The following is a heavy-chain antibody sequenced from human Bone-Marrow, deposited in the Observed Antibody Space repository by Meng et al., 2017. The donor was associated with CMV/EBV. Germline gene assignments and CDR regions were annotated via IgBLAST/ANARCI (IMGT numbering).Heavy chain of an antibody. D-gene: IGHD1-26*01. J-gene: IGHJ3*01. CDR3: ARWDPAKNAFDV. CDR2: INPNSGGT. CDR1: GYTFTSYD. Sequence: ASVKVSCKASGYTFTSYDIHWVRQAPGQGLEWMGWINPNSGGTNYPQKFQGRVTMTRDTSISTAYMELRRLRSDDTAVFYCARWDPAKNAFDVWGQGTTVTVSS. V-gene: IGHV1-2*02.